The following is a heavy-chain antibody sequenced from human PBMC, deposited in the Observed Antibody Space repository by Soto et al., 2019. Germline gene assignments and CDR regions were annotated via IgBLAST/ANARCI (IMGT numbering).Heavy chain of an antibody. Sequence: PSETLSLTCTVSGGSISSYYWSWTRQPPGKGLEWTGYMYNTGSTIYNPSLKSRVTISVDTSKNQFSLKLNSVTAADTAVYYCARDLWGYCGADCYPLDVWGQGTTVTVSS. CDR1: GGSISSYY. CDR3: ARDLWGYCGADCYPLDV. D-gene: IGHD2-21*02. J-gene: IGHJ6*02. CDR2: MYNTGST. V-gene: IGHV4-59*01.